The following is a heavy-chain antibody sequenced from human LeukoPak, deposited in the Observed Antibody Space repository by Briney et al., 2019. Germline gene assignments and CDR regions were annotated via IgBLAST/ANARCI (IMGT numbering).Heavy chain of an antibody. V-gene: IGHV3-49*04. Sequence: GRSLRLSCTASGFTFGDYAMSWVRQAPGKGLERVGFIRSKAYGGTTEYAASVKGRFTISRDDSKSIAYLQMNSLKTEDTAVYYCTRALPYCSSTSCYRLGYYYGMDVWGKGTTVTVSS. CDR1: GFTFGDYA. CDR2: IRSKAYGGTT. D-gene: IGHD2-2*02. CDR3: TRALPYCSSTSCYRLGYYYGMDV. J-gene: IGHJ6*04.